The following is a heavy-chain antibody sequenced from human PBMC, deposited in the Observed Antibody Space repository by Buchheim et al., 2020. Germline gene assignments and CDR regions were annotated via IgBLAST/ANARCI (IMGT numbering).Heavy chain of an antibody. J-gene: IGHJ6*03. CDR1: GGSISSSSYY. CDR2: IYYSGST. D-gene: IGHD3-10*01. Sequence: QLQLQESGPGLVKPSETLSLTCTVSGGSISSSSYYWGWIRQPPGKGLEWIGSIYYSGSTYYNPSLKSRVTISVDTSKNQFSLKLSSVTAADTDVYYCARGGGGESTAKNYYYYYMDVWGKGTT. CDR3: ARGGGGESTAKNYYYYYMDV. V-gene: IGHV4-39*01.